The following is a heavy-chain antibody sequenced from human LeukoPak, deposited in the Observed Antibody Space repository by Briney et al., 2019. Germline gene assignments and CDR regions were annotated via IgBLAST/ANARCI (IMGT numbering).Heavy chain of an antibody. CDR1: GGSISTAH. D-gene: IGHD5-12*01. Sequence: SETLSLTCTVSGGSISTAHWSWIRQPPGKGLEWIGNIHYSGITNYNSSLKSRVTISVDTSKNQFSLKLSSVTAADTAVYYCARAPWAPIVATISSWFDPWGQGTLVTVSS. V-gene: IGHV4-59*12. CDR2: IHYSGIT. CDR3: ARAPWAPIVATISSWFDP. J-gene: IGHJ5*02.